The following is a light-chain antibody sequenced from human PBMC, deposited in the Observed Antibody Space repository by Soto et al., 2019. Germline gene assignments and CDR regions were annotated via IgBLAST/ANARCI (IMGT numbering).Light chain of an antibody. CDR2: DAF. CDR1: QDIKNY. J-gene: IGKJ4*01. CDR3: QQFDSLPPT. Sequence: DIQMTQSPSSLSAFVGDSITITCQASQDIKNYLNWYQHKPGKAPQLLIYDAFKSDTGVPSRFSGSGSGTDFTFTINNLQPEDIATYYCQQFDSLPPTFGGGTRV. V-gene: IGKV1-33*01.